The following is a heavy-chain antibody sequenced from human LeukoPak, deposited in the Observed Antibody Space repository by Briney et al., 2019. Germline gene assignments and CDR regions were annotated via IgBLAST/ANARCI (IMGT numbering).Heavy chain of an antibody. D-gene: IGHD6-19*01. CDR2: IIPIFGTA. V-gene: IGHV1-69*13. CDR3: ASDKIIAVAGIFDY. CDR1: GGTFSSYA. Sequence: SVKVSCKASGGTFSSYAISWVRQAPGQGLEWMGGIIPIFGTANYAQKFQGRVTITADESTSTAYMELSSLRSEDTAVYYCASDKIIAVAGIFDYWGQGTLVTVSS. J-gene: IGHJ4*02.